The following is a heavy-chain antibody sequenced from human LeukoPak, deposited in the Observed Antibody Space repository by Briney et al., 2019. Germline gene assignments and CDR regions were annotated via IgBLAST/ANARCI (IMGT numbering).Heavy chain of an antibody. Sequence: GGSLRLSCAASGFTFDDQAMHWVRQVPGRGLEWVSGISWNSGSIGYGGSVRGRFTISRDNAKNSLYLQMNSLRPEDTALYYCVXDMSGYFHXKSGYRSYFEDWGQGTLVTVSS. J-gene: IGHJ4*02. CDR1: GFTFDDQA. CDR2: ISWNSGSI. CDR3: VXDMSGYFHXKSGYRSYFED. D-gene: IGHD3-22*01. V-gene: IGHV3-9*01.